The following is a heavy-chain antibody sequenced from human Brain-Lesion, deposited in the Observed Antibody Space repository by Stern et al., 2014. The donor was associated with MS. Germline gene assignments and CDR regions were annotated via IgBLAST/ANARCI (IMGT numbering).Heavy chain of an antibody. CDR2: IFNSGST. D-gene: IGHD2-2*01. Sequence: QVQLQESGPGLVKPSQTLSLSCTVSGGSISSGGYYWSWIRQPAGKGLEWIGRIFNSGSTSYNPPLKSRVTISIDPSKNQFSLRLNSMTAADTAVYYCARGRVVPGFQYYATDVWGQGTTVIVSS. CDR1: GGSISSGGYY. CDR3: ARGRVVPGFQYYATDV. J-gene: IGHJ6*02. V-gene: IGHV4-61*02.